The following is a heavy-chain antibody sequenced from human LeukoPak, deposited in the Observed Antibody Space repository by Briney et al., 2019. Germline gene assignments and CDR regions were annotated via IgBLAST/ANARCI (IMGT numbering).Heavy chain of an antibody. Sequence: GGSLRLSCAASGFTFSNYWMSWVRQAPGKGLEWVANIKQDGREKYYVDSVKGRFTISRDNAKNSLYLQMNSLRSDDTAVYYCARLLAYRFDYWGQGTLVTVSS. CDR3: ARLLAYRFDY. J-gene: IGHJ4*02. D-gene: IGHD3-3*02. CDR2: IKQDGREK. CDR1: GFTFSNYW. V-gene: IGHV3-7*01.